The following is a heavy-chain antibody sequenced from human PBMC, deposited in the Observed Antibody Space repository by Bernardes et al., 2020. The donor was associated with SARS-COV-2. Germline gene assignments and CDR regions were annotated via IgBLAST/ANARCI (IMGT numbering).Heavy chain of an antibody. J-gene: IGHJ3*02. CDR2: ITPHSGGT. CDR3: ARDLDRLYSGSRTDAFDI. Sequence: AAAKVSCKASGYTLSDYYMHWVRQAPGQGLEWMGWITPHSGGTTYAQKFQGRVTVTRDTSISTAYMELSRLTSDDTAVYYCARDLDRLYSGSRTDAFDIWGQGTMVTGSS. V-gene: IGHV1-2*02. CDR1: GYTLSDYY. D-gene: IGHD1-26*01.